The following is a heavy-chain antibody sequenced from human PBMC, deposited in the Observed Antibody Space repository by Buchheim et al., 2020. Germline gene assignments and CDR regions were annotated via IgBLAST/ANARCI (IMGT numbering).Heavy chain of an antibody. D-gene: IGHD5-24*01. Sequence: QVQLQESGPGLVKPSETLSLTCTVSGGSISSYYWSWIRQPPGKGLEWIWYIYYSGSTHYNPSLKSRVTISVYTSQNHFSLMLSSVTAADTAVYYCARDPGGWLQYPYYFDYWGQGTL. CDR1: GGSISSYY. J-gene: IGHJ4*02. CDR3: ARDPGGWLQYPYYFDY. CDR2: IYYSGST. V-gene: IGHV4-59*01.